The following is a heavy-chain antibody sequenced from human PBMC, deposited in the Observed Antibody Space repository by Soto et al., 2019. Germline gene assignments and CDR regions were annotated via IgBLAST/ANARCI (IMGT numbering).Heavy chain of an antibody. CDR2: MNPNSGNT. CDR1: GYTFTSYD. Sequence: ASVKVSCKASGYTFTSYDINWVRQATGQGLEWMGWMNPNSGNTGYAQKFQGRVTMTRNNSISTAYMELSSLRSEDTAVYYCARDRIAAQGWFDPWGQGTLVTVSS. CDR3: ARDRIAAQGWFDP. V-gene: IGHV1-8*01. D-gene: IGHD6-6*01. J-gene: IGHJ5*02.